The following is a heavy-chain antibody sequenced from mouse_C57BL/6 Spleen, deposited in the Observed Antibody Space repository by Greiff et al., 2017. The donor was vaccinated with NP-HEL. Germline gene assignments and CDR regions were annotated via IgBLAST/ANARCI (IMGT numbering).Heavy chain of an antibody. V-gene: IGHV3-2*02. CDR3: ARTARIKY. Sequence: EVHLVESGPGLVKPSQSLSLTCTVTGYSITSGYGWNWIRQFPGNKLEWMGYISYSGSTNYKPSRKSRIPITRDTSKNQFFLQLNSVTTEDTATYYCARTARIKYWGQGTTLTVSS. J-gene: IGHJ2*01. D-gene: IGHD3-3*01. CDR2: ISYSGST. CDR1: GYSITSGYG.